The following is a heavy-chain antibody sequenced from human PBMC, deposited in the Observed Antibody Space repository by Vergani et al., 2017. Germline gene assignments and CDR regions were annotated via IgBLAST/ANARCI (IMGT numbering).Heavy chain of an antibody. CDR3: AKGDGEQLGLDY. CDR2: IIPILGIA. V-gene: IGHV1-69*04. Sequence: QVQLVQSGAEVKKPGASVKVSCKASGGTFSSYAISWVRQAPGQGLEWMGRIIPILGIANYAQKFQGRVTITADKSTSTAYMALSSLRSEDTAVYYCAKGDGEQLGLDYWGQGTLVTVSS. D-gene: IGHD6-6*01. CDR1: GGTFSSYA. J-gene: IGHJ4*02.